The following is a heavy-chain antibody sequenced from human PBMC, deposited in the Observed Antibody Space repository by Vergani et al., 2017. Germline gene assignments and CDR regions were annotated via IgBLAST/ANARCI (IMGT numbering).Heavy chain of an antibody. V-gene: IGHV1-18*01. CDR2: ISAYSGET. Sequence: QAQLVQSGAEVKKPGASVRVSCKASRYPFSRYGISWVRQAPGQGLEWMGWISAYSGETSDARSLQGRVTMTTDASTNTAYMSLRSLRSDDTAIYYCSRGGFYTSRNDFKFYGLGVWGQGTTVTVTS. D-gene: IGHD3-3*01. CDR1: RYPFSRYG. CDR3: SRGGFYTSRNDFKFYGLGV. J-gene: IGHJ6*02.